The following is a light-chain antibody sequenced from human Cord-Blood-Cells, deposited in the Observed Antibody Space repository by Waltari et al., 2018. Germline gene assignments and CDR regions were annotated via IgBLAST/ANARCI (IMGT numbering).Light chain of an antibody. J-gene: IGLJ1*01. Sequence: QSALTQPASVSGSPGQSITIYCTGTTSDVGGYNYVPWYQQHPGKAPKPMIYDVSNRPSGVSNRFSGSKSGNTASLTISGLQAEDEADYYCSSYTSSSTLVFGTGTKVTVL. CDR2: DVS. CDR3: SSYTSSSTLV. CDR1: TSDVGGYNY. V-gene: IGLV2-14*03.